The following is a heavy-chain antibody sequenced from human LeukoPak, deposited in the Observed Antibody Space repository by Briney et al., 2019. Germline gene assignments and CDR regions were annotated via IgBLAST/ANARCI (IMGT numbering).Heavy chain of an antibody. CDR1: GGSFSGYY. Sequence: SETLSLTCAVYGGSFSGYYWSWIRQPPGKGLEWIGEINHSGSTNYNPSLKSRVTISVDTSKNQFSLKLSSVTAADTAVYYCARGHLGNNWFDPWGQGTLVTVSS. V-gene: IGHV4-34*01. J-gene: IGHJ5*02. D-gene: IGHD3-3*02. CDR3: ARGHLGNNWFDP. CDR2: INHSGST.